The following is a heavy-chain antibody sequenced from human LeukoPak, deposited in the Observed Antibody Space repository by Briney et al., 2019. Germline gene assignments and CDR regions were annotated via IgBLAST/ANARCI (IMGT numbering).Heavy chain of an antibody. CDR1: GFTFSSYE. J-gene: IGHJ6*02. CDR2: ISGSGSTI. V-gene: IGHV3-48*03. Sequence: GGSLRLSCAASGFTFSSYEMNWVRQAPGKGLEWVSYISGSGSTIYYADFVKGRFTISRDNAKNSLYLQMNSLRAEDTAVYYCARDSYDFWSGYLGYGMDVWGQGTTVTVSS. D-gene: IGHD3-3*01. CDR3: ARDSYDFWSGYLGYGMDV.